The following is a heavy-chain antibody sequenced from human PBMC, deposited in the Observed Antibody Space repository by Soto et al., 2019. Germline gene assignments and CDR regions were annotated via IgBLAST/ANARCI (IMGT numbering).Heavy chain of an antibody. CDR2: ISWNSGSI. J-gene: IGHJ6*03. D-gene: IGHD3-3*01. CDR3: AKDGVGVVHYYYYYMDV. CDR1: GFTFDDYA. Sequence: GGSLRLSCAASGFTFDDYAMHWVRQAPWKGLEWVSGISWNSGSIGYADSVKGRFTISRDNAKNSLYLQMNSLRAEDTALYYCAKDGVGVVHYYYYYMDVWGKGTTVTVSS. V-gene: IGHV3-9*01.